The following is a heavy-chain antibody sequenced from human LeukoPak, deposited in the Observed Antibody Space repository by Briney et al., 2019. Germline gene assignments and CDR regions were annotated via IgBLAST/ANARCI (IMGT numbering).Heavy chain of an antibody. J-gene: IGHJ4*02. D-gene: IGHD5-12*01. Sequence: GGSLRLSCAASGFTLSSYWMSWVRQAPGKGLEWVANIKQDGSEKYYVDSVKGRFTISRDNAKNSLYLQMNSLRAEDTAVYYCARTRGYSGHNYWGQGTLVTVSS. CDR3: ARTRGYSGHNY. V-gene: IGHV3-7*01. CDR1: GFTLSSYW. CDR2: IKQDGSEK.